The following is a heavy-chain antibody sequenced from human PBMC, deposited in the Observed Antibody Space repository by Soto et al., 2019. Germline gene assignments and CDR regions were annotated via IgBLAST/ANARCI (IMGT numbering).Heavy chain of an antibody. CDR2: IWYDGSDK. J-gene: IGHJ4*02. CDR1: GFIFSDYR. CDR3: GRDAYSTSSGVGVLDY. V-gene: IGHV3-33*01. D-gene: IGHD6-6*01. Sequence: GGSLRLSCAASGFIFSDYRMHWVRRAPGKGLEWVALIWYDGSDKYFADSVKGRFNISRDNSNNTLYLQMNSLTAEDAAVYYCGRDAYSTSSGVGVLDYWGQGTLVTVSS.